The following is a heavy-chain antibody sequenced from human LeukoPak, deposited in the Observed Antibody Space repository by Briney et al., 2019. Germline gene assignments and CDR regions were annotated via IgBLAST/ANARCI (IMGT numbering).Heavy chain of an antibody. CDR3: ARGLVGMGYDSDY. V-gene: IGHV7-4-1*02. J-gene: IGHJ4*02. CDR1: GYTFTSYA. D-gene: IGHD5-12*01. Sequence: ASAKVSCKASGYTFTSYAMNWVRQAPGQGLEWMGWINTNTGNPTYAQGFTGRFVFSLDTSVSTAYLQISSLKAEDAAVYYCARGLVGMGYDSDYWGQGTLVTVSS. CDR2: INTNTGNP.